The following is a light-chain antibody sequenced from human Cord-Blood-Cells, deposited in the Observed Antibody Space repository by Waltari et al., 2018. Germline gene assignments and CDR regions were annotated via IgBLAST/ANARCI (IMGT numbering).Light chain of an antibody. CDR2: DVS. Sequence: QSALTQPRSVSGSPGQSVTISCTGTSSDVGGYNYVSWYQQHPGKAPKLMIYDVSKRPSGGPDRFSGSKSGTTASLTISGLQAEDEADYYCCSYAGSYTWVFGGGTKLTVL. CDR3: CSYAGSYTWV. J-gene: IGLJ3*02. CDR1: SSDVGGYNY. V-gene: IGLV2-11*01.